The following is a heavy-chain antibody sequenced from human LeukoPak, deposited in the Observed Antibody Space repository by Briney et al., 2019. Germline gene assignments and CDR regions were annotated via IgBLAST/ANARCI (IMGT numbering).Heavy chain of an antibody. CDR2: IKQDGSEK. V-gene: IGHV3-7*01. J-gene: IGHJ4*02. D-gene: IGHD6-13*01. CDR1: GFTFSTYW. CDR3: ARGHHRYSSSWYLDY. Sequence: GGSLRLSCAASGFTFSTYWMSWVSQAPGKGLEWVANIKQDGSEKYYVDSVTGRFTISRDNAKNSLYLQMNSLRAEDTAVYYCARGHHRYSSSWYLDYWGQGTLVTVSS.